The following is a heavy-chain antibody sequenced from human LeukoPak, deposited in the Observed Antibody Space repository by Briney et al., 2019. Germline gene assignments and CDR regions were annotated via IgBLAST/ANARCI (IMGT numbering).Heavy chain of an antibody. CDR2: ISSSSSTI. CDR1: GFTFSSYS. Sequence: GGSLRLSCAASGFTFSSYSMNWVRQAPGKGLEWVSYISSSSSTIYYADSVKGRFTISRDNAKNSLYLQMNSLRAEDTAVYYCARDSSSWYLQNDYWGQGTLVTVSS. J-gene: IGHJ4*02. D-gene: IGHD6-13*01. CDR3: ARDSSSWYLQNDY. V-gene: IGHV3-48*01.